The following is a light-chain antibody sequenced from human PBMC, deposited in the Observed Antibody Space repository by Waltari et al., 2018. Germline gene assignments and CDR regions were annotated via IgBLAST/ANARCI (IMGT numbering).Light chain of an antibody. CDR2: DVS. Sequence: DILMTQSPSTLSASVGDRVPITCRASQSISGWLAWYQHQPGKAPKILISDVSSLESGVPSRFSGSGSGTKFTLTISSLQPDDFATYYCQHYSSYLVTFGEGTKVEI. CDR3: QHYSSYLVT. CDR1: QSISGW. V-gene: IGKV1-5*01. J-gene: IGKJ4*01.